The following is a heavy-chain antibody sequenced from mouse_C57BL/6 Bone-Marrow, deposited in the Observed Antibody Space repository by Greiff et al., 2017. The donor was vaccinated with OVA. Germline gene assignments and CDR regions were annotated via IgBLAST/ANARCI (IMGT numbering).Heavy chain of an antibody. Sequence: EVMLVESGGGLVQPGGSLKLSCAASGFTFSDYGMAWVRQAPRKGPEWVAFISNLAYSIYYADTVTGRFTISRENAKNTLYLERSSLRSEDTAMYYCASSSPWFAYWGQGTLVTVSA. CDR3: ASSSPWFAY. J-gene: IGHJ3*01. CDR1: GFTFSDYG. V-gene: IGHV5-15*01. CDR2: ISNLAYSI.